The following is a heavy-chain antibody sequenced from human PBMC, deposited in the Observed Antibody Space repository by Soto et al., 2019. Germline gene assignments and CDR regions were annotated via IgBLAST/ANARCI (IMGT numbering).Heavy chain of an antibody. V-gene: IGHV1-18*01. D-gene: IGHD3-10*01. CDR1: GYTFTDYG. J-gene: IGHJ4*01. CDR2: ISAYSGNT. Sequence: ASVKVSCKASGYTFTDYGVTWVRQAPGQGLEWMGWISAYSGNTDYAQNVQGRVTMTTDTSTTTAYVELRTLRSDDTAIYYCARGHFYGSGTYPIDYWGQGTLVTVSS. CDR3: ARGHFYGSGTYPIDY.